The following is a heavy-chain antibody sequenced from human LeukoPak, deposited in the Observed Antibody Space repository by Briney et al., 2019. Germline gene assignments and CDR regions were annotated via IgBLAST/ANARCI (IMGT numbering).Heavy chain of an antibody. CDR3: ASRKLGNDY. J-gene: IGHJ4*02. V-gene: IGHV4-59*02. CDR2: IYYTGT. CDR1: GGSVSDYY. D-gene: IGHD7-27*01. Sequence: IPSETLSLTCTVSGGSVSDYYWSWIRQSPGKGLEWIGYIYYTGTSYNPSLKSRVTISADTSKNQFSLNLSSVTAADTAVYYCASRKLGNDYWGQGTLVTVSS.